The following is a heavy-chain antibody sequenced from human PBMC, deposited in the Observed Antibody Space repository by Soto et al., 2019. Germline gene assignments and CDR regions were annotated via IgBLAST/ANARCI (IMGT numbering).Heavy chain of an antibody. CDR3: ARDGDGRMTTNPYYYNGMDV. V-gene: IGHV4-31*03. CDR2: IYYSGRT. CDR1: GVSISSGGYY. D-gene: IGHD4-4*01. Sequence: SETLSLTCTVSGVSISSGGYYWGWIRQHPGKGLEWIGNIYYSGRTYYNPSLKSRVIMSLDTSNYQFSLKLSSVTAADTAVYYCARDGDGRMTTNPYYYNGMDVWGPGTTVTVSS. J-gene: IGHJ6*02.